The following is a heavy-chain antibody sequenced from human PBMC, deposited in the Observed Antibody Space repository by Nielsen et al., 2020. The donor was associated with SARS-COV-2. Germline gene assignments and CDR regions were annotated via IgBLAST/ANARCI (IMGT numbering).Heavy chain of an antibody. CDR3: ARGSRGSGSDYSAFDI. CDR1: GFTFSSYA. D-gene: IGHD3-10*01. V-gene: IGHV3-23*01. J-gene: IGHJ3*02. Sequence: GESLKISCAASGFTFSSYAMSWVRQAPGKGLEWVSAISGSGGSTYYADSVKGRFTISRDNPQKTLYLQMNSLRAGDTAVYYCARGSRGSGSDYSAFDIWGQGTMVTVSS. CDR2: ISGSGGST.